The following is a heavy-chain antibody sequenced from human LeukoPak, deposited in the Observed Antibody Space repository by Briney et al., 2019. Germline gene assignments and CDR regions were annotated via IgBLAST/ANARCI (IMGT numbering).Heavy chain of an antibody. CDR2: IYYSGST. CDR3: ARLTDRSDSIVYYYYGKDV. D-gene: IGHD1-14*01. V-gene: IGHV4-30-4*08. Sequence: SETLSLTCTVSGGSISSGDCYRSWIRQPSGKGLEWIGYIYYSGSTNYNPSLKSRVTISVDTSKNQFSLKLSSVTAADMAVYYCARLTDRSDSIVYYYYGKDVWGHGTTVTVSS. J-gene: IGHJ6*02. CDR1: GGSISSGDCY.